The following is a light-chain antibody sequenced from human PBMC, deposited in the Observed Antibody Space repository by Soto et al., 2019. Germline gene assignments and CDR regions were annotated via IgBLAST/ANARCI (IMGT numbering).Light chain of an antibody. J-gene: IGLJ1*01. CDR2: EVT. CDR1: SSDVGGYKY. CDR3: SSYTITSIRAV. Sequence: QSALTQPASVSGSPGQPITISCNGTSSDVGGYKYVSWYQHHPGKAPKLMIYEVTNRPSGVSNRFSGSKSGNTASLTISGLQAEDEADYYCSSYTITSIRAVFGTGTKVTVL. V-gene: IGLV2-14*01.